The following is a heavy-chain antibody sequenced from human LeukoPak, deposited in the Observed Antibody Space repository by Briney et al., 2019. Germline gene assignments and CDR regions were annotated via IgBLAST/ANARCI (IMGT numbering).Heavy chain of an antibody. Sequence: GGSLRLSCAASGFTFSSYAMSWVRQAPGKGLEWVSAISGSGGSTYYADSVKGRFTISRDNSKNTLYLQMNSLRAEDTAVYYCAKDGGSYFGATDAFDIWGQGTMVTVS. CDR1: GFTFSSYA. CDR3: AKDGGSYFGATDAFDI. D-gene: IGHD1-26*01. CDR2: ISGSGGST. J-gene: IGHJ3*02. V-gene: IGHV3-23*01.